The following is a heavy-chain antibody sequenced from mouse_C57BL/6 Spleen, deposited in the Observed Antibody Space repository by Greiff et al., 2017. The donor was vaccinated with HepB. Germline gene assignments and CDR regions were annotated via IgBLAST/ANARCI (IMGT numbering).Heavy chain of an antibody. D-gene: IGHD1-1*01. CDR2: IWSGGST. CDR1: GFSLTSYG. J-gene: IGHJ3*01. CDR3: ARRGRSHGGFAY. V-gene: IGHV2-2*01. Sequence: QVQLKQSGPGLVQPSQSLSITCTVSGFSLTSYGVHWVRQSPGKGLEWLGVIWSGGSTDYNAAFISRLSISKDNSKSQVFFKMNSLQADDTAIYYCARRGRSHGGFAYWGQGTLVTVSA.